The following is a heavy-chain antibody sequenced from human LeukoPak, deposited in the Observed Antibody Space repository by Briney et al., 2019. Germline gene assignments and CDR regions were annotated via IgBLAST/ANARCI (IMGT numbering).Heavy chain of an antibody. V-gene: IGHV3-23*01. J-gene: IGHJ6*03. CDR3: ASGSGSYRTPYYYMDV. CDR1: ELNFSKIG. Sequence: GGSLRLSCVTSELNFSKIGMTWLRQAPGKGLEWVATISGSGGSPFYADSVKARFTISRDNSKNTLYLEMNSLRVEDTAVYYCASGSGSYRTPYYYMDVWGTGTTVTVSS. D-gene: IGHD3-10*01. CDR2: ISGSGGSP.